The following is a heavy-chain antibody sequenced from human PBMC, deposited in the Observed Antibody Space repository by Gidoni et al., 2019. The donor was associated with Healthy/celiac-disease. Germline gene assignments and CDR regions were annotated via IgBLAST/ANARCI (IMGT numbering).Heavy chain of an antibody. V-gene: IGHV1-46*01. CDR1: GYTFPSYY. CDR3: ARDLESDYLLDY. D-gene: IGHD5-12*01. J-gene: IGHJ4*02. Sequence: QVQLVQSGAEVKKPGASVKVSCKAAGYTFPSYYMHWVRQAPGQGLEWMGRIHPSGGSTSYAQKFQGRVTMTRDTSTSTVYMELSSLRSDDTAVYYCARDLESDYLLDYWGQGTLVTVSS. CDR2: IHPSGGST.